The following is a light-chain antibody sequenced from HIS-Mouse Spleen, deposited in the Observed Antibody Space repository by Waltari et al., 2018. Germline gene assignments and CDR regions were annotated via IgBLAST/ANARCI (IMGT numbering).Light chain of an antibody. CDR3: CSYAGSYTLV. CDR2: DVS. CDR1: SSDVGGYNY. V-gene: IGLV2-11*01. Sequence: QSALTQPRSVSGSPGQSVTISCTGTSSDVGGYNYVSWYQQHPGKAAKLMIYDVSKRPSGVPDRFSGCKSGNTASLTISGLQAEDEADYYCCSYAGSYTLVFGGGTKLTVL. J-gene: IGLJ2*01.